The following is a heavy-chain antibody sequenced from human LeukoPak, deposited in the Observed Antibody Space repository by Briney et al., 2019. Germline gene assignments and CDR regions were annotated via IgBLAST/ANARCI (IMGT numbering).Heavy chain of an antibody. V-gene: IGHV3-21*04. D-gene: IGHD6-13*01. CDR3: ATDSSSFDY. J-gene: IGHJ4*02. CDR2: ITSRSSYI. CDR1: GFTFSNYG. Sequence: GGSLRLSCAASGFTFSNYGMNWVRQAPGKGLEWVSSITSRSSYIYYADSVKGRFTISRDNSKNTLYLQMNSLRAEDTAVYYCATDSSSFDYWGQGTLVTVSS.